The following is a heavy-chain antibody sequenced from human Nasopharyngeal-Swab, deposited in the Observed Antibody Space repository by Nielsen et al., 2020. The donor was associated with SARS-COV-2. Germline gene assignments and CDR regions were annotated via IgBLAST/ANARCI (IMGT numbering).Heavy chain of an antibody. CDR3: ARWMAGHYGMDV. CDR2: IYSGGST. CDR1: GFTVSSNY. J-gene: IGHJ6*02. V-gene: IGHV3-53*01. Sequence: GESLKISCAASGFTVSSNYMSWVRQAPGKGLEWVSVIYSGGSTYYADSVKGRFTISRDNSKNTLYPQMNSLRAEDTAVYYCARWMAGHYGMDVWGQGTTVTVSS. D-gene: IGHD6-19*01.